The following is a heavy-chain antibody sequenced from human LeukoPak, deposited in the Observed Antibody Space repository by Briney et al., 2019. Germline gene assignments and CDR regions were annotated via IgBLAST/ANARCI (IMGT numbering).Heavy chain of an antibody. J-gene: IGHJ4*02. CDR1: GFTVSSNY. CDR2: SGSGGST. Sequence: GGSLRLSCAASGFTVSSNYMSWVRQAPGKGLEWVSASGSGGSTYYADSVKGRFTISRDNSKNTLYLQMNSLRAEDTAVYYCAKDIGDTAMPFDYWGQGTLVTVSS. CDR3: AKDIGDTAMPFDY. D-gene: IGHD5-18*01. V-gene: IGHV3-53*01.